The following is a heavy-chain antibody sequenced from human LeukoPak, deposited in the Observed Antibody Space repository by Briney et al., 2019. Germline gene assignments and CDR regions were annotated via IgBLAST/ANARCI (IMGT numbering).Heavy chain of an antibody. V-gene: IGHV4-39*07. Sequence: SETLSLTCAVSGVSISGSYYYWGWIRQPPGKGLERIGNIYYSGSTYYNASLQSRVTISIDTSKNQFSLKLSSVTAADTAVYYCARVPPYYDFWSGYYTGPRYYYYYYMDVWGKGTTVTVSS. J-gene: IGHJ6*03. D-gene: IGHD3-3*01. CDR2: IYYSGST. CDR1: GVSISGSYYY. CDR3: ARVPPYYDFWSGYYTGPRYYYYYYMDV.